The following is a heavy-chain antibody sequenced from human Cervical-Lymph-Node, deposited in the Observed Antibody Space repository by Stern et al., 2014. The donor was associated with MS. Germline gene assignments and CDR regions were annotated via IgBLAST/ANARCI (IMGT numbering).Heavy chain of an antibody. V-gene: IGHV4-39*01. D-gene: IGHD3-3*01. CDR1: GDSISSSRYF. CDR2: MHFSVNN. J-gene: IGHJ3*02. Sequence: QVQLQESGPGLVKPSETLSLTCSVSGDSISSSRYFWVWVRQPPGKGLEWIGTMHFSVNNYYSPSLKSRVTISADTSKNEFSLKLPSVTAADTALYFCARASVTVFGIVIGALDIWGQGTMVTVSS. CDR3: ARASVTVFGIVIGALDI.